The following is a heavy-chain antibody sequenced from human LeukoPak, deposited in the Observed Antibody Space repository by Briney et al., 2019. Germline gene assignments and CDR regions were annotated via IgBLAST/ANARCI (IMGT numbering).Heavy chain of an antibody. CDR3: ARMAWGSHFFDY. J-gene: IGHJ4*02. Sequence: GGSLRLSCAASGFTFSSYGMHWVRQAPGKGLEWVAFIRYDGSNKYYADSVKGRFTISRDNSKNTLYLQMNSLRAEDTAVYYCARMAWGSHFFDYWGQGTLVTVSS. CDR2: IRYDGSNK. D-gene: IGHD3-16*01. CDR1: GFTFSSYG. V-gene: IGHV3-30*02.